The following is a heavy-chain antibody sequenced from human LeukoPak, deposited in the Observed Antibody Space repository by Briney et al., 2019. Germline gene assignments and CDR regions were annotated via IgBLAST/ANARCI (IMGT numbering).Heavy chain of an antibody. Sequence: GASVKVSCKASGYTVSSYGISWVRQAPGQGLEWMGWISAYIGNRNYAQKFQGRVTMTRDTSISTAYMELSRLRSDDTAVYYCARDLVVVTAIFDYWGQGTLVTVSS. V-gene: IGHV1-18*01. D-gene: IGHD2-21*02. CDR1: GYTVSSYG. CDR2: ISAYIGNR. J-gene: IGHJ4*02. CDR3: ARDLVVVTAIFDY.